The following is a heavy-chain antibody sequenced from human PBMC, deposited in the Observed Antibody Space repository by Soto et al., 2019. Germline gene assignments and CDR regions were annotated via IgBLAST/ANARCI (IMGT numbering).Heavy chain of an antibody. CDR3: ARGGYSSSWYAIHRYGMDV. CDR2: TYYRSKWYN. Sequence: PSQTLSLTCAISGDSVSSNSAAWNWIRQSPSRGLEWLGRTYYRSKWYNDYAVSVKSRITINPDTSKNQFSLQLNSVTPEDTAVYYCARGGYSSSWYAIHRYGMDVWGQGTTVTVSS. CDR1: GDSVSSNSAA. D-gene: IGHD6-13*01. J-gene: IGHJ6*02. V-gene: IGHV6-1*01.